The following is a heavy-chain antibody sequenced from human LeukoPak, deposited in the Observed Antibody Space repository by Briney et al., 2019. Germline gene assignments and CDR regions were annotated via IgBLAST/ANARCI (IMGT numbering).Heavy chain of an antibody. Sequence: GGSLRLSCVASGFAFNNYAMSWVRQAPGRGLEWVSGISIRGDYTYYADSVKGRFTISRDKSYNTLYLQMNSLKAEDTAVYYCVRAAPRDCSSTSCTLFDTWGQGTLVTVSS. CDR3: VRAAPRDCSSTSCTLFDT. CDR2: ISIRGDYT. V-gene: IGHV3-23*01. CDR1: GFAFNNYA. J-gene: IGHJ5*02. D-gene: IGHD2-2*01.